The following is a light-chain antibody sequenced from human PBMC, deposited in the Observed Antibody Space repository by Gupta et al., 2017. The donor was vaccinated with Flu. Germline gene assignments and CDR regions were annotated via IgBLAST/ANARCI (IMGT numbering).Light chain of an antibody. V-gene: IGKV1-39*01. J-gene: IGKJ3*01. CDR1: QRISSY. CDR2: AAS. CDR3: QHRDSTPFP. Sequence: SITCRASQRISSYLDWYQQKPGKAPKLLIYAASRLKSGVPSRFSGSGSGTDFTLTISRLQPEDFATYYCQHRDSTPFPFGHGTKVDIK.